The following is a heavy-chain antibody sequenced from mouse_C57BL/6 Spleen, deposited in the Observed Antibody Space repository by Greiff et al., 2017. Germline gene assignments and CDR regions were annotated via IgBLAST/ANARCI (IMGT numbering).Heavy chain of an antibody. CDR2: IDPSDSYT. CDR1: GYTFTSYW. Sequence: QVQLQQPGAELVMPGASVKLSCKASGYTFTSYWMHWVKQRPGQGLEWIGEIDPSDSYTNYNQKFKGKSTLTVDKSSSTAYMQLSSLTSEDSAVYYCAREASNWEKGEYFDYWGQGTTLTVSS. J-gene: IGHJ2*01. CDR3: AREASNWEKGEYFDY. D-gene: IGHD4-1*01. V-gene: IGHV1-69*01.